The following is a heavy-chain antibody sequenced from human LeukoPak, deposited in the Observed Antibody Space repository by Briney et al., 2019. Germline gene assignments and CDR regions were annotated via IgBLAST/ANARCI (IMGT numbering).Heavy chain of an antibody. Sequence: ASVKVSCKASGYTFTGYYMHWVRPAPGQGLEWMGLINPNSGGTNYAQKFQGRVTMTRDTSISTAYMELRSLRSDDTAVYYCARDRPEVVVVVPAAMTEDAFDIWGQGTMVTVSS. J-gene: IGHJ3*02. V-gene: IGHV1-2*02. CDR1: GYTFTGYY. CDR3: ARDRPEVVVVVPAAMTEDAFDI. D-gene: IGHD2-2*01. CDR2: INPNSGGT.